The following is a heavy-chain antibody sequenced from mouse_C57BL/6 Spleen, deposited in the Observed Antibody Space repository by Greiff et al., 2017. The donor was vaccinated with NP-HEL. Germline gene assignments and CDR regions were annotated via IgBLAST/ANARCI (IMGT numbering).Heavy chain of an antibody. CDR1: GFTFSSYT. CDR2: ISGGGGNT. J-gene: IGHJ3*01. D-gene: IGHD2-4*01. V-gene: IGHV5-9*01. Sequence: EVMLVESGGGLVKPGGSLKLSCAASGFTFSSYTMSWVRQTPEKRLEWVATISGGGGNTYYPDSVKGRLTISRDNAKNTLYLQMSSLRSEDTALYYCARHESAYDYDTWFAYWGQGTLVTVSA. CDR3: ARHESAYDYDTWFAY.